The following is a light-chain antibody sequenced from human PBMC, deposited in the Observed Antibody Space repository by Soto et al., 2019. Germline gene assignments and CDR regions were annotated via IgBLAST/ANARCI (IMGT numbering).Light chain of an antibody. J-gene: IGKJ4*02. CDR3: QQYGSSPWT. CDR2: GAS. V-gene: IGKV3-20*01. Sequence: ENVWTKSPATLSLSPGESVTLSCRASQSVNSYLAWYQQKPGQAPRLLIYGASNRATGIPARFSGSGSGTDFTLTISRLEPEDFTVYYCQQYGSSPWTVGGGTKVDIK. CDR1: QSVNSY.